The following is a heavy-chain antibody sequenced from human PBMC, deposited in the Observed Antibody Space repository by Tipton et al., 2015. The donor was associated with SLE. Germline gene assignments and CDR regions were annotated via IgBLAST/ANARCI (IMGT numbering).Heavy chain of an antibody. J-gene: IGHJ4*02. CDR1: GYTFTSYG. Sequence: QSGAEVKKPGASVKVSCKASGYTFTSYGINWVRQAPGQGLEWMGWINANSGNTGYAQKLQGRVTMTSNTSISTAYMELSTLRSDETDVDYGAGVLIYYNSLDVVNNWGQGTLVTVSS. CDR3: AGVLIYYNSLDVVNN. CDR2: INANSGNT. V-gene: IGHV1-8*01. D-gene: IGHD3-9*01.